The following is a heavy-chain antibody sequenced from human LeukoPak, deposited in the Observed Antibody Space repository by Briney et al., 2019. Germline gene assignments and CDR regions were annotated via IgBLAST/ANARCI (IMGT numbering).Heavy chain of an antibody. Sequence: ASVKVSCKASGGTFSSYAISWVRQAPGQGLEWMGWMNPNSGNTGYAQKFQGRVTMTRNTSISTAYMELSSLRSEDTAVYYCARGKYSSGWYAARFDYWGQGTLVTVSS. CDR3: ARGKYSSGWYAARFDY. CDR2: MNPNSGNT. CDR1: GGTFSSYA. J-gene: IGHJ4*02. D-gene: IGHD6-19*01. V-gene: IGHV1-8*02.